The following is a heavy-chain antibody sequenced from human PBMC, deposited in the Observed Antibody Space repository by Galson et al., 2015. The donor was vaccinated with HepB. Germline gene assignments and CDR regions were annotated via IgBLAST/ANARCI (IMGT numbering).Heavy chain of an antibody. CDR1: GFTFSSYG. CDR2: ITYIGSTK. D-gene: IGHD5-12*01. Sequence: SLRLSCAASGFTFSSYGMNWVRQAPGKGLEWVAVITYIGSTKYYADYVKGRITISRDKSKNTLYLQMNSLRAEDTAVYYCARARYSGYDYWYFDLWGRGTLVTVSS. V-gene: IGHV3-30*03. CDR3: ARARYSGYDYWYFDL. J-gene: IGHJ2*01.